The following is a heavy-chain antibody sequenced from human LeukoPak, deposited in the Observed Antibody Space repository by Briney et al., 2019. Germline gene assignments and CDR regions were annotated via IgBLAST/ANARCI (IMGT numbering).Heavy chain of an antibody. J-gene: IGHJ4*02. CDR1: GYTFTSYF. CDR3: AKETPHACYFDF. D-gene: IGHD4-23*01. CDR2: IDPSGGTT. V-gene: IGHV1-46*01. Sequence: ASVNASCKASGYTFTSYFIHGVRQAPGQGPEWMAIIDPSGGTTSCAQKFQGRVTMTRDTSTSTVYMELSGLRSEDTAVYYCAKETPHACYFDFWGQGTLVTVSS.